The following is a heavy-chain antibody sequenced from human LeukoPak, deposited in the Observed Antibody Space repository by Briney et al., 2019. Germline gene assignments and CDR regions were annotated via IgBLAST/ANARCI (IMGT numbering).Heavy chain of an antibody. CDR3: ARGRYSYGGLDY. CDR1: GGSFSGDY. D-gene: IGHD5-18*01. J-gene: IGHJ4*02. Sequence: SETLSLTCAVYGGSFSGDYWIWIRQPPGKGLEWIGEINHSGSTNYNPSLKSRVTISVDTSKNQFSLKLSSVTAADTAVYYCARGRYSYGGLDYWGQGTLVTVSS. CDR2: INHSGST. V-gene: IGHV4-34*01.